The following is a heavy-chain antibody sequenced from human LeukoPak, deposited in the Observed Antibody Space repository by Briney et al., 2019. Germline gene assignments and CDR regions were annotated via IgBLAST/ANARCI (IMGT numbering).Heavy chain of an antibody. CDR2: IRSSDRAI. J-gene: IGHJ4*02. Sequence: GGSLRLSCVASGFTFSTYSMNWVRQAPGKGLEWVSYIRSSDRAICYADSVTGRFTISRDNAKNSLYLQMHSLRDEDTAVYYCARDRDWAFDYWGQGTLVTASS. CDR1: GFTFSTYS. CDR3: ARDRDWAFDY. V-gene: IGHV3-48*02. D-gene: IGHD3-9*01.